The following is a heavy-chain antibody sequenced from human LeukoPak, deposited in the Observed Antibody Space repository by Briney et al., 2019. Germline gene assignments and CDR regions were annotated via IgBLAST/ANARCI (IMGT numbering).Heavy chain of an antibody. CDR3: AKGEGGIAARRAHYFDY. D-gene: IGHD6-6*01. Sequence: PGGSLRLSCAASGFTFSSYAMSWVRQAPGKGLEWVSAISGSGGSTYYADSVKGRFTISRDNSKNTLYLQMNSLRAEDTAVYYCAKGEGGIAARRAHYFDYWGQGTLVTVSS. V-gene: IGHV3-23*01. J-gene: IGHJ4*02. CDR2: ISGSGGST. CDR1: GFTFSSYA.